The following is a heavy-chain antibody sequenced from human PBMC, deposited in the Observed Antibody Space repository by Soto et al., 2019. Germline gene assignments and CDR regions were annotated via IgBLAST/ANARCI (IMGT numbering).Heavy chain of an antibody. D-gene: IGHD3-16*01. CDR1: GGSLSSYY. CDR2: IYYSGST. CDR3: ARTPGLGWFDP. J-gene: IGHJ5*02. V-gene: IGHV4-59*01. Sequence: QVQLQESGPGLVKPSETLSVTCTVSGGSLSSYYWSWIRQPPGKGLQWIEYIYYSGSTNYNPSLKSRVTISVDTSKNQFSLKLSSVTAADTAVYYCARTPGLGWFDPWGQGTLVTVSS.